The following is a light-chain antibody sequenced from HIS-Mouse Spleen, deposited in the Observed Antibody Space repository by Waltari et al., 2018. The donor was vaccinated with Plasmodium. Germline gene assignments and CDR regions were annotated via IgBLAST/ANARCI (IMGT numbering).Light chain of an antibody. Sequence: DIVMTQSPDSLAVSLGERATINCNSSQSVFYSSNNKNYLAWSQQKPGQSPQLLIYWASTRESGVPDRFSGSGSGTDFTLTISSLQAEDVAVYYCQQYYSTPLTFGGGTKVEIK. J-gene: IGKJ4*01. CDR3: QQYYSTPLT. CDR2: WAS. CDR1: QSVFYSSNNKNY. V-gene: IGKV4-1*01.